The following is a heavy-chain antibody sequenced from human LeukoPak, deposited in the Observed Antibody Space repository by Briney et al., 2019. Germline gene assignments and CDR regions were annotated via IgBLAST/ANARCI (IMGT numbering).Heavy chain of an antibody. Sequence: PSETLSLTCAIYGASLNDYWWTWVRQPPGAGLEWIGEVTDGGYTNYKSSLKSRVSISVDISKNQFSLRLPSVTAADTAMYFYARITARGGSDDAFDVWGQGTMIIVSS. CDR2: VTDGGYT. D-gene: IGHD2-15*01. J-gene: IGHJ3*01. V-gene: IGHV4-34*01. CDR1: GASLNDYW. CDR3: ARITARGGSDDAFDV.